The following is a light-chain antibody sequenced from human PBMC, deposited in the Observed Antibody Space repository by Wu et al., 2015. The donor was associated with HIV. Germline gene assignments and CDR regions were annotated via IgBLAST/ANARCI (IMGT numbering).Light chain of an antibody. J-gene: IGKJ4*01. CDR1: QSVDSKY. CDR3: QQYGSSPGLT. V-gene: IGKV3-20*01. CDR2: GAS. Sequence: EIVLTQSPGTLSLSLGERATLSCRASQSVDSKYLAWYQQKPGQAPRLLIYGASSRPTGIPDKFSGSGSGTDFTLTISRLEPEDSAVYYCQQYGSSPGLTFGGGTKGEIK.